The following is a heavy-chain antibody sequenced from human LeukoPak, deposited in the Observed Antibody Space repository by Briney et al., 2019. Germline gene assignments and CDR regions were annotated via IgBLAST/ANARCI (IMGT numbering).Heavy chain of an antibody. V-gene: IGHV3-23*01. Sequence: PGGSLRLSCAASGFXFSSYVISWVRQAPGKGLEWVSAISGGGVTTFYADSVKGRFTISRDNSKNTLYLQMNSLRAEDTAVYYCAKPIAANYFDYWGQGTLVTVSS. CDR1: GFXFSSYV. D-gene: IGHD5-12*01. J-gene: IGHJ4*02. CDR3: AKPIAANYFDY. CDR2: ISGGGVTT.